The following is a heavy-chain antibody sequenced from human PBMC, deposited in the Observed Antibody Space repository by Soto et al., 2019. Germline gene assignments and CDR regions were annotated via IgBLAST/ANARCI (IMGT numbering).Heavy chain of an antibody. CDR1: GYSFTSYW. D-gene: IGHD3-10*01. CDR3: ARHAPYYGSGNGYGMDV. V-gene: IGHV5-10-1*01. CDR2: IDPSDSYT. J-gene: IGHJ6*02. Sequence: PGESLKISCRCSGYSFTSYWISLVRQMPGKGLEWMGRIDPSDSYTNYSPSFQGHVTISADKSISTAYLQWSSLKASDTAMYYCARHAPYYGSGNGYGMDVWGQGTTVTVS.